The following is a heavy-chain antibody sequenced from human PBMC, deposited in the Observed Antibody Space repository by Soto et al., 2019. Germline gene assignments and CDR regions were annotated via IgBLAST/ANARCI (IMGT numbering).Heavy chain of an antibody. CDR2: IYYSGST. Sequence: SETLSLTCTVSGGSISSYYWSWIRQPPGKGLEWIGYIYYSGSTNYNPSLKSRVTIPVDTSKNQFSLKLSSVTAADTAVYYCARRRWAAAGQFDSWGQGTLVTVSS. D-gene: IGHD6-13*01. CDR3: ARRRWAAAGQFDS. V-gene: IGHV4-59*08. J-gene: IGHJ4*02. CDR1: GGSISSYY.